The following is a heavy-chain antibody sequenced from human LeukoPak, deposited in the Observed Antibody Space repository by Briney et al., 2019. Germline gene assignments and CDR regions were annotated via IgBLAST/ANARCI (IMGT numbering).Heavy chain of an antibody. J-gene: IGHJ3*01. V-gene: IGHV4-59*01. D-gene: IGHD2-15*01. Sequence: PSETLSLTRTVSSGSLSGNYYGWFRQAPGKGLEWIGSIYYSGSDNYNPSHESRISMSLDTSKNQVSLRLSSVTAADTALYYCARGLVGSQFDTFDVWGQGRMVTVSS. CDR2: IYYSGSD. CDR3: ARGLVGSQFDTFDV. CDR1: SGSLSGNY.